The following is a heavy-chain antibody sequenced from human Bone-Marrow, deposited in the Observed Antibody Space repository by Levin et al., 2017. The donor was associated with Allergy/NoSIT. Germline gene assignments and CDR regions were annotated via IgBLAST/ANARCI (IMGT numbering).Heavy chain of an antibody. CDR2: ITWNSGSK. CDR1: GFSFDEYD. V-gene: IGHV3-9*01. J-gene: IGHJ4*02. Sequence: SCEASGFSFDEYDMHWVRQVPGKGLEWVSGITWNSGSKPYADSVKGRFTISRDNAKNSLYLQMNSLRAEDTALYYCAKGRTRYCSTSTCHPFDYWGRGTLVTVSS. D-gene: IGHD2-2*01. CDR3: AKGRTRYCSTSTCHPFDY.